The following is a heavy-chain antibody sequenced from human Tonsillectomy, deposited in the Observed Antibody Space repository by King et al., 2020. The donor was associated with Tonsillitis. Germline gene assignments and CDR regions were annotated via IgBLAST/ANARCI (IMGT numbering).Heavy chain of an antibody. CDR1: GFTFTTYA. CDR3: ARDPGYCTNGVCSIVDF. D-gene: IGHD2-8*01. Sequence: VQLVESGGGVVQPGRSLRLSCAASGFTFTTYALHWVRQAPGKGLEWVASISHDGTNKYYADSVKGRFTISREKSKNKLHLQMNSLRAEETAVYYCARDPGYCTNGVCSIVDFWGQGTLVTVSS. J-gene: IGHJ4*02. V-gene: IGHV3-30*04. CDR2: ISHDGTNK.